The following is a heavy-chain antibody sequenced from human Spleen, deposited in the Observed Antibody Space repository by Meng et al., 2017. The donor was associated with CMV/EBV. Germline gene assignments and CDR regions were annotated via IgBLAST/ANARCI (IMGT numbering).Heavy chain of an antibody. Sequence: GSLRLSCTVSGDSVSSGNYYWGWIRQPPGKGLEWIAYIYYIGNTKYNPSLKSRLTISVDTSKNQFSLKLSSVTAADTAVYYCARGGLRGSHFDYWGQGTLVTVSS. J-gene: IGHJ4*02. CDR2: IYYIGNT. D-gene: IGHD3/OR15-3a*01. V-gene: IGHV4-61*01. CDR3: ARGGLRGSHFDY. CDR1: GDSVSSGNYY.